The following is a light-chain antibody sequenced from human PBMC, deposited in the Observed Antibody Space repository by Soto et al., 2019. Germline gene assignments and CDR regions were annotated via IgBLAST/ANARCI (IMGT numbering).Light chain of an antibody. J-gene: IGLJ3*02. CDR1: SSDVGSYNL. V-gene: IGLV2-23*01. CDR3: CSYAGSSTWV. CDR2: EGS. Sequence: QSALTQPVSVSGSPGQSITICCTGTSSDVGSYNLVSWYQQHPGKAPKLMIYEGSKRPSGVSNRFSGSKSGNTASLTISGLQAEDDADYYCCSYAGSSTWVFGGGTKVTVL.